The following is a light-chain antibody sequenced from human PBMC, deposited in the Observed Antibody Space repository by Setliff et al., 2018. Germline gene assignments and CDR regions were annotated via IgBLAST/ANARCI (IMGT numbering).Light chain of an antibody. J-gene: IGLJ1*01. CDR3: FSYASSGSYV. Sequence: QSVLTQPASVSGSPGQSITISCTGTSSDVGGYNYVSWYQQHAGKAPKLMIYDVSNRPSGVSNRFSGSKSGNTASLTISGLQPEDEADYYCFSYASSGSYVFGTGTKVTVL. CDR2: DVS. V-gene: IGLV2-14*03. CDR1: SSDVGGYNY.